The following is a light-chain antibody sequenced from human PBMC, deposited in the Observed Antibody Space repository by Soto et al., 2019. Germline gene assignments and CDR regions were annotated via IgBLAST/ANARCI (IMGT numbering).Light chain of an antibody. V-gene: IGKV3-15*01. CDR1: QSVSSN. CDR2: GAS. J-gene: IGKJ2*01. Sequence: EIVMTQSTATLSVSPGERATLSCRASQSVSSNLAWYQQKPGQAPRLLIYGASTRATGIPARFSGSGSGTGFTLTISSLQSEDFAVYYCQQYNNWPYTFGQGTKLEIK. CDR3: QQYNNWPYT.